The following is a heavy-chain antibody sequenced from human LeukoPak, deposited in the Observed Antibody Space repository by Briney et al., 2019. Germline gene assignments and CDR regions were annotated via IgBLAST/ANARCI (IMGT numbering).Heavy chain of an antibody. J-gene: IGHJ4*02. Sequence: GGSLRLSCAASGFTFSSYGMHWVRQAPGKGLEWVAAISYDGSNKYYADSVKGRFTISRDNSKNTLYLQMNSLRAEDTAVYYCAKIHRYSSSTGGSFDYRGQGTLVTVSS. CDR2: ISYDGSNK. CDR1: GFTFSSYG. CDR3: AKIHRYSSSTGGSFDY. V-gene: IGHV3-30*18. D-gene: IGHD6-13*01.